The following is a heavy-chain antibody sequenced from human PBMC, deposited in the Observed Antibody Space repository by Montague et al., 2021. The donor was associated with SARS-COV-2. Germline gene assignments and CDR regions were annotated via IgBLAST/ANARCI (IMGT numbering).Heavy chain of an antibody. CDR2: IYYSGST. Sequence: SETLSLTCTVSGGSISSSSYYWGWIRQPPGKGLEWIGSIYYSGSTYYNPSLKSRVTISVDTSKNQFSLKLSSVTAADTAVYYCARDGEVVGHWFDHWGQGTLVTVSS. J-gene: IGHJ5*02. CDR3: ARDGEVVGHWFDH. D-gene: IGHD2-2*01. V-gene: IGHV4-39*07. CDR1: GGSISSSSYY.